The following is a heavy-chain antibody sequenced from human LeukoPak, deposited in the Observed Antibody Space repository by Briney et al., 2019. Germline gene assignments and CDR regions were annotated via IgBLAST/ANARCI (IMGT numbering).Heavy chain of an antibody. CDR2: INPNNGGT. J-gene: IGHJ4*02. Sequence: ASVKVSCKASGYTFTGYYIHWVRQAPGQGLEWMGRINPNNGGTNYAQKFQGRVTITRDTSASTAYMELSSLRSEDTAVYYCARGTYSSSLIDYWGQGTLVTVSS. V-gene: IGHV1-2*06. CDR3: ARGTYSSSLIDY. CDR1: GYTFTGYY. D-gene: IGHD6-6*01.